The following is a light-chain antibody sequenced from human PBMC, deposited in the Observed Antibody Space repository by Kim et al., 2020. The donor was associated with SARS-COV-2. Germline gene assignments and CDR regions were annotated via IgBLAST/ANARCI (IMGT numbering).Light chain of an antibody. CDR2: GAS. CDR3: QQYTTSPPAYT. V-gene: IGKV3-20*01. J-gene: IGKJ2*01. CDR1: QSISSEF. Sequence: PGERVTLSCRASQSISSEFLAWYQRISGQPPRLLIFGASNRAADIPDRFSGGGSGTDFTLTITRLEPADSAVYYCQQYTTSPPAYTFGQGTKLEI.